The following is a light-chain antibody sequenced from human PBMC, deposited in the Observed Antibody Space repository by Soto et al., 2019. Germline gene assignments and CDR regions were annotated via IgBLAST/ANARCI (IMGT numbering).Light chain of an antibody. Sequence: IQMTQSLSTLSASVGVRVTITCRASQSISSWLAWYQQKPGKAPNLLIYAASTLHTGVPSTFTGSGSGTDFTLTINDLQPEDVATYFCLQDYDFPYTFGQGTKVDIK. CDR3: LQDYDFPYT. J-gene: IGKJ2*01. CDR1: QSISSW. V-gene: IGKV1-6*01. CDR2: AAS.